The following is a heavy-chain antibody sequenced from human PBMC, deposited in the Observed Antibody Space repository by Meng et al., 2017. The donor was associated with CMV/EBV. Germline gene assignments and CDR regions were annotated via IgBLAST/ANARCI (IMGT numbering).Heavy chain of an antibody. V-gene: IGHV3-30*02. CDR2: IRYDGSNK. CDR3: AKDRKRYCSSTSCYLGTFDY. CDR1: GFTFSSYG. J-gene: IGHJ4*02. D-gene: IGHD2-2*01. Sequence: LSLTCAASGFTFSSYGMHWVRQAPGKGLEWVAFIRYDGSNKYYADSVKGRFTISRDNSKNTLYLQMNSLRAEDTAVYYCAKDRKRYCSSTSCYLGTFDYWGQGTLVTVSS.